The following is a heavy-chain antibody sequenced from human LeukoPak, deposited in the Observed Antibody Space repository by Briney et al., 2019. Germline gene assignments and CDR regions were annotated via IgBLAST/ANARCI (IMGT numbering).Heavy chain of an antibody. CDR3: AREEYDFWSGYYYYYMDV. V-gene: IGHV4-4*07. CDR2: IYTSGST. CDR1: GGSISSYY. Sequence: SETLSLTCTVSGGSISSYYWSWIRQPAGKGLEWIGRIYTSGSTNYNPSLKSRVTMSVDTSKNQFSLKLSSVTAADTAVYYCAREEYDFWSGYYYYYMDVWGKGTTVTVSS. J-gene: IGHJ6*03. D-gene: IGHD3-3*01.